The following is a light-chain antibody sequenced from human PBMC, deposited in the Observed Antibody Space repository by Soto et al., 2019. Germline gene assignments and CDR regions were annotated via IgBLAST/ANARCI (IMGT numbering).Light chain of an antibody. CDR3: QQANSFPWT. V-gene: IGKV1-12*01. J-gene: IGKJ1*01. Sequence: DIQTTQSPSSVSASVGDRVTITCRASQGISSWLAWHQQKPGKAPKLLIYGASTLPSGVPSRFSGSGSGTDFNLTISSLQPEDFATYYCQQANSFPWTFGQGTKVDIK. CDR2: GAS. CDR1: QGISSW.